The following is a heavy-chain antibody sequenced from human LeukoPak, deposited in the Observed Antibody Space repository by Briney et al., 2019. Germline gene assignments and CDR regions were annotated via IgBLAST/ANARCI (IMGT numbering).Heavy chain of an antibody. CDR1: GGTFSSYA. Sequence: SVKVSSKASGGTFSSYAISWVRQAPGQGLEWMGGIIPIFGTANYAQKLQGRVTMTTDTSTSTAYMELRSLRSDDTAVYYCARPLIVAQSAFDIWGQGTMVTVSS. D-gene: IGHD3-22*01. CDR3: ARPLIVAQSAFDI. CDR2: IIPIFGTA. J-gene: IGHJ3*02. V-gene: IGHV1-69*05.